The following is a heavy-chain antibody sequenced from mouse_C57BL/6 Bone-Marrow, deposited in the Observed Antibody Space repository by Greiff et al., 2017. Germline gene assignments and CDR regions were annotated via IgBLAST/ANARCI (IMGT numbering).Heavy chain of an antibody. J-gene: IGHJ3*01. Sequence: QVQLKESGAELARPGASVKLSCKASGYTFPSYGISWVKQRTGQGLEWIGEIYPRSGNTYYNEKFKGKATLTADKSSSTAYMELRSLTSEDSAVYFCARSVRLLAWFAYWGQGTLVTVSA. V-gene: IGHV1-81*01. CDR2: IYPRSGNT. CDR3: ARSVRLLAWFAY. CDR1: GYTFPSYG. D-gene: IGHD2-3*01.